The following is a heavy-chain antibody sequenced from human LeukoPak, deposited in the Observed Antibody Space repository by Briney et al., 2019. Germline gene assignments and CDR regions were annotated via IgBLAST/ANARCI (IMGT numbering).Heavy chain of an antibody. V-gene: IGHV3-21*01. CDR3: ARDLAMDIAVADTGFDY. D-gene: IGHD6-19*01. CDR2: ISSSSSYI. CDR1: GFTFSSYA. J-gene: IGHJ4*02. Sequence: KPGGSLRLSCAASGFTFSSYAMSWVRQAPGKGLEWVSSISSSSSYIYYADSVKGRFTISRDNAKNSLYLQMNSLRAEDTAVYYCARDLAMDIAVADTGFDYWGQGTLVTVSS.